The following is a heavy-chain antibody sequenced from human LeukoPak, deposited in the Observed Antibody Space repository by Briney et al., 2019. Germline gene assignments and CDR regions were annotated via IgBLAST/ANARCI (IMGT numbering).Heavy chain of an antibody. Sequence: GGSLRLSCAASGFTFSCYEMNWVRQAPGKGLEWVSYISSSGSTIYYADSVKGRFTISRDNAKNSLYLQMNSLRAEDTAVYYCARVAPNYDILTGYFDYWGQGTLVTVSS. CDR3: ARVAPNYDILTGYFDY. V-gene: IGHV3-48*03. CDR2: ISSSGSTI. CDR1: GFTFSCYE. D-gene: IGHD3-9*01. J-gene: IGHJ4*02.